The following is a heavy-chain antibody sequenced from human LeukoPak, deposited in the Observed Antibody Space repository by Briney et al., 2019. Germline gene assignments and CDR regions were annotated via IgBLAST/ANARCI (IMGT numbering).Heavy chain of an antibody. D-gene: IGHD2-21*02. CDR1: GGSISSYY. V-gene: IGHV4-59*01. CDR3: ARGGGDCGGDCYSGDY. Sequence: SETLSLTCTVSGGSISSYYWSWIRQPPEKGLEWIGYIYYSGSTNYNPSLKSRVTISVDTSKNQFSLKLSSVTAADTAVYYCARGGGDCGGDCYSGDYWGQGTLVTVSS. CDR2: IYYSGST. J-gene: IGHJ4*02.